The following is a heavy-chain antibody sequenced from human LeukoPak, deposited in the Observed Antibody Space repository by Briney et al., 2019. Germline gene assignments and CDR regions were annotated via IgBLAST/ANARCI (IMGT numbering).Heavy chain of an antibody. CDR2: ISSSGTTI. V-gene: IGHV3-48*03. Sequence: GGSLRLSCAASGFTFSSYEMNWVRQAPGKGLEWISYISSSGTTIFYADSVKGRFTISRDNAKNSLYLQMNTLRPEDTAVYYCAREGGSYYYMDVWGKGTTFTVSS. D-gene: IGHD6-6*01. CDR3: AREGGSYYYMDV. CDR1: GFTFSSYE. J-gene: IGHJ6*03.